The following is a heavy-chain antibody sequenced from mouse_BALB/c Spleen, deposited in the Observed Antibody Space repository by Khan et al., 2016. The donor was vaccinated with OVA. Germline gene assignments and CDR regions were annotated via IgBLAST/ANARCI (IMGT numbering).Heavy chain of an antibody. Sequence: VQLKQSGAELARPGASVKMSRKASGYTFTSYTIHWIKKRPGQGLEWIGYINPSNGYTNYNQKFKDKATLTTDKSSTTAYLQLSSLTSDDSAVYNCVRDGAYHRNDGWFAYWGQGTLVTVSA. CDR3: VRDGAYHRNDGWFAY. CDR2: INPSNGYT. D-gene: IGHD2-14*01. V-gene: IGHV1-4*01. J-gene: IGHJ3*01. CDR1: GYTFTSYT.